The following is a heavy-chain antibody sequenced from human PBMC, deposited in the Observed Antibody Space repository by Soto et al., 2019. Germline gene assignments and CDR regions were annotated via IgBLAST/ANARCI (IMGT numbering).Heavy chain of an antibody. V-gene: IGHV3-21*01. CDR3: ARDLNLGELSLEFDY. CDR1: GFTFSSYS. J-gene: IGHJ4*02. CDR2: ISSSSSYI. Sequence: GGSLRLSCAASGFTFSSYSMNWVRQAPGKGLEWVSSISSSSSYIYYADSVKGRFTISRDNAKNSLYLQMNSLRAEDTAVYYCARDLNLGELSLEFDYWGQGTLVTVSS. D-gene: IGHD3-16*02.